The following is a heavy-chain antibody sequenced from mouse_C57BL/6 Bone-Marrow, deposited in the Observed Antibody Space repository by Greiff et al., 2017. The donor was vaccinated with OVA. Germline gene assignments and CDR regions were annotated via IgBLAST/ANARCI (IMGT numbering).Heavy chain of an antibody. CDR3: ARSDGYEGAWVAY. V-gene: IGHV1-18*01. CDR2: INPNNGGT. D-gene: IGHD2-2*01. Sequence: VQLQQSGPELVKPGASVKIPCKASGYTFTDYNMDWVKQSHGKSLEWIGDINPNNGGTIYNQKFKGKATLTVDKSSSTAYMELRILTAEETAVYYWARSDGYEGAWVAYWGQGNLGNGAA. J-gene: IGHJ3*01. CDR1: GYTFTDYN.